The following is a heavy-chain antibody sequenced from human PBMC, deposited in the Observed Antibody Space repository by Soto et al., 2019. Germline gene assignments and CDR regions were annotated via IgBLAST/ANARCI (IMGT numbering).Heavy chain of an antibody. CDR2: IYYSGSS. CDR1: GGSISSSSYY. J-gene: IGHJ4*02. Sequence: PSETLSLTCTVSGGSISSSSYYWGWIRQPPGKGLEWIGSIYYSGSSHYNPSLKSRVTISVDRSKNQFTLQLTSVTAEDTAVYYCATSYGNAWYTYWGQGTQVTVSS. D-gene: IGHD6-13*01. CDR3: ATSYGNAWYTY. V-gene: IGHV4-39*06.